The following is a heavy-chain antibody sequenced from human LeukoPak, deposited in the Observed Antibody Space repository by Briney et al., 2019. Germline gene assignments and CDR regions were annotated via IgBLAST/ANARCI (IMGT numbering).Heavy chain of an antibody. CDR3: ARVVGLTGYSSSWYSGYYYYMDV. CDR1: GGTFSSYA. Sequence: SVKVSCKASGGTFSSYAISWVRQAPGQGLEWMGTIIPIFGTANYAQKFQGRVTITADKSTSTAYMELSSLRSEDTAVYYCARVVGLTGYSSSWYSGYYYYMDVWGKGTTVTVSS. D-gene: IGHD6-13*01. J-gene: IGHJ6*03. V-gene: IGHV1-69*06. CDR2: IIPIFGTA.